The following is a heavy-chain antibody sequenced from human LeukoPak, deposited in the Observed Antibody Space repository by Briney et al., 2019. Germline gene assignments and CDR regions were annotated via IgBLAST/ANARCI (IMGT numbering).Heavy chain of an antibody. D-gene: IGHD3-16*01. CDR2: INPNSGGT. Sequence: ASVKVSCKASGYTFTGYYMHWVRQAPGQGLEWMGWINPNSGGTNYAQKFQGRVTMTRDTSISTAYMELSRLRSDDTAVYYCARPHYRLRLGESNYMDVWGKGTTVTISS. J-gene: IGHJ6*03. CDR3: ARPHYRLRLGESNYMDV. CDR1: GYTFTGYY. V-gene: IGHV1-2*02.